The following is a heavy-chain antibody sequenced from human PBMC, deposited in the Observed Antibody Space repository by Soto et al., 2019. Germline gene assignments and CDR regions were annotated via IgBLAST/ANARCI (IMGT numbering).Heavy chain of an antibody. Sequence: EVQLVESGGGLVQTGGSLRLSCVASGFTFSSYSMTWVRQAPGKGLEWVSYISSTTSTIFYADSVKVRFTISRDNARNLPYLQMNSLRAEDMAVYYCARLPAFDYWGQGTLVTVSS. CDR3: ARLPAFDY. V-gene: IGHV3-48*01. CDR2: ISSTTSTI. J-gene: IGHJ4*02. CDR1: GFTFSSYS.